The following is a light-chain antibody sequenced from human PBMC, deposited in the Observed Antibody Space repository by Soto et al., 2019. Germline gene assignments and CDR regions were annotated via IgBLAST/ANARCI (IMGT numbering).Light chain of an antibody. CDR2: GAS. V-gene: IGKV3-20*01. CDR3: QQSGNSPLT. J-gene: IGKJ5*01. Sequence: EIVLTQSPGTLSLSPGERATLSCRASQSVASTYLAWYQQKPGQAPRLXSYGASSRATGIPDRFSGSGSGTEFTLTISRLEPEDFAVYFCQQSGNSPLTFGQGTRLEIK. CDR1: QSVASTY.